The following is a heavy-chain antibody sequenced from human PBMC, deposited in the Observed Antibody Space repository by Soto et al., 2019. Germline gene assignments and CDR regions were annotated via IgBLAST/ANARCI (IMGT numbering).Heavy chain of an antibody. Sequence: GESLKISCKGSGFRFTDYHIAWVRQMPGKGLEWMGMVYVANSVLEYGPSFQGQVTISADKSITTAFLQWNSLKASDTAMYYCARRRIAEFRDAFEVWGQGTMVTGSS. D-gene: IGHD3-10*01. V-gene: IGHV5-51*01. CDR3: ARRRIAEFRDAFEV. CDR2: VYVANSVL. CDR1: GFRFTDYH. J-gene: IGHJ3*01.